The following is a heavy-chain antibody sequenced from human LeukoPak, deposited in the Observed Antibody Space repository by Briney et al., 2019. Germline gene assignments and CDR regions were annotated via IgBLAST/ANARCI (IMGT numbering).Heavy chain of an antibody. J-gene: IGHJ4*02. CDR2: IYYSGST. CDR3: ARHRYQLPYYFDY. V-gene: IGHV4-59*08. D-gene: IGHD2-2*01. CDR1: GGSISSYY. Sequence: SETRSLTCTVAGGSISSYYWCCIRQPPGKGLEWIGYIYYSGSTNYNPSLKSRVTISVDTSKNQFSLKLSSVTAADTAVYYCARHRYQLPYYFDYWGQGTLVTVSS.